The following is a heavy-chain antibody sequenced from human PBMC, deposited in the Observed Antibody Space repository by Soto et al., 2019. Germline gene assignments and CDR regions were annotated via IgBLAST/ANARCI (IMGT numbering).Heavy chain of an antibody. V-gene: IGHV3-21*01. CDR3: ARDDDSAARPIYYYGMDV. CDR1: GFTFSSYS. J-gene: IGHJ6*02. D-gene: IGHD6-6*01. Sequence: PVGSLRLSCAASGFTFSSYSMNWVRQAPGKGLEWVSSISSSSSYIYYADSVKGRFTISRDNAKNSLYLQMNSLRAEDTAVYYCARDDDSAARPIYYYGMDVWGQGTTVTVSS. CDR2: ISSSSSYI.